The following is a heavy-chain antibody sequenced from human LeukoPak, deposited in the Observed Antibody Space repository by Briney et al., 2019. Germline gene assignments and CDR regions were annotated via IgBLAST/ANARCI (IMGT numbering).Heavy chain of an antibody. D-gene: IGHD3-3*01. J-gene: IGHJ6*02. CDR1: GFTFSSYA. CDR2: ISGSGGGT. Sequence: GGSLILSCAASGFTFSSYAMSWARQAPGKGPEWVSAISGSGGGTYYADSVKGRFTISRDNSKNTLYLQMNSLRAEDTAVYYCAKGTLKATIFGVVPFYYYGMDVWGQGTTVTVSS. CDR3: AKGTLKATIFGVVPFYYYGMDV. V-gene: IGHV3-23*01.